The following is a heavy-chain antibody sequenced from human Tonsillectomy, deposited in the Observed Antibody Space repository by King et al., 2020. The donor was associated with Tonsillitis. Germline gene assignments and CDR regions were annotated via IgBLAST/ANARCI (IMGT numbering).Heavy chain of an antibody. V-gene: IGHV4-34*01. CDR1: GGSFSGYY. D-gene: IGHD4-17*01. CDR3: AVDGDYVLGY. CDR2: INHSGST. Sequence: VQLQQWGAGLLKPSETLSLTCAVYGGSFSGYYWSWIRQPPGKGLEWIGEINHSGSTNYNPSLKSRVTISVDTSKNQFSLKLSSVTAADTAVYYCAVDGDYVLGYWGQGTLVTVSS. J-gene: IGHJ4*02.